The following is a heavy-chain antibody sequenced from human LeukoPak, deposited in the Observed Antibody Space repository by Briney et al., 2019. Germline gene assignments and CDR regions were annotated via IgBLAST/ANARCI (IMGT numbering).Heavy chain of an antibody. V-gene: IGHV1-2*02. Sequence: ASVKVSCKASGYTFTGYYIHWVRQAPGQGLEWMGWINPNSGGTNYAQKFQGRVTMTRDTSMSTAYMELSGLRSDDTAVYYCARRVALGNWFDPWGQGTLVTVSS. D-gene: IGHD2-15*01. CDR3: ARRVALGNWFDP. CDR2: INPNSGGT. CDR1: GYTFTGYY. J-gene: IGHJ5*02.